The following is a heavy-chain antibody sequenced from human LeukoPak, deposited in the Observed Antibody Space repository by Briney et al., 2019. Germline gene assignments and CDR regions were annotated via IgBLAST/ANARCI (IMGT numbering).Heavy chain of an antibody. CDR3: ASEEYYYDSSGYGGFDY. V-gene: IGHV4-39*01. D-gene: IGHD3-22*01. CDR1: GDSISTSNSY. J-gene: IGHJ4*02. CDR2: IYYSGST. Sequence: SETLSLTCTVSGDSISTSNSYWGWIRQPPGKGLEWIGSIYYSGSTYYNPSLKSRVTISVDTSKNQFSLKLSSVTAADTAVYYCASEEYYYDSSGYGGFDYWGQGTLVTVSS.